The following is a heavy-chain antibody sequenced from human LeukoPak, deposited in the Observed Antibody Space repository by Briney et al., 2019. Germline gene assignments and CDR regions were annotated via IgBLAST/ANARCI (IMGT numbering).Heavy chain of an antibody. CDR2: ISSTSNPI. V-gene: IGHV3-48*02. CDR1: GFTFSNYN. Sequence: PGGSLRLSCAASGFTFSNYNMNWVRQAPGKGLEWLSYISSTSNPIYYADSVKGRFTISRDNAKNSLYLQMNSLRDEDTAVYYCAKDLSVVVVAASDYWGQGTLVTVSS. J-gene: IGHJ4*02. CDR3: AKDLSVVVVAASDY. D-gene: IGHD2-15*01.